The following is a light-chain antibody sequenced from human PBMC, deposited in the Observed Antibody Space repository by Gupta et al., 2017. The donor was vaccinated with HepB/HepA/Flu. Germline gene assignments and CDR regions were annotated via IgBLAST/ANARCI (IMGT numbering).Light chain of an antibody. CDR3: QHYGSSPLFI. J-gene: IGKJ3*01. CDR2: GTS. V-gene: IGKV3-20*01. Sequence: EVVLTQSPGTLSLSPGEKATLSCRASQSVGTRYLAWYQQKPGQAPRLLIHGTSTRAAGIPDRFSGSGSGTDFTLTISRLEPEDLAVYFCQHYGSSPLFIFGPGTKVEIK. CDR1: QSVGTRY.